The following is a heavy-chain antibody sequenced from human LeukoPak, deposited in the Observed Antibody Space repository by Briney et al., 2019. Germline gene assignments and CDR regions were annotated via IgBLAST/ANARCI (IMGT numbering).Heavy chain of an antibody. D-gene: IGHD5-24*01. V-gene: IGHV1-2*02. CDR1: GYTFTGYY. CDR3: ARDRERWLQLSRGYYYYGMDV. CDR2: INPNSGGT. J-gene: IGHJ6*02. Sequence: ASVKVSCKASGYTFTGYYMHWVRQAPGQGLEWMGWINPNSGGTNYAQKFQGRVTMTRDTSISTAYMELSRLRSDDTAAYYCARDRERWLQLSRGYYYYGMDVWGQGTTVTVSS.